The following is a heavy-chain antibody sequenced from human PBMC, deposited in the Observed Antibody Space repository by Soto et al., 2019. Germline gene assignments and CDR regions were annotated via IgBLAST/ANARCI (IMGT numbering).Heavy chain of an antibody. Sequence: PSETLSLTCAVYGGSFSGYYWSWIRQPPGKGLEWIGEINHSGSTNYNPSLKSRVTISVDTSKNQFSLKLSSVTAADTAVYYCARGTHYYGSGSYNPSYGMDVWGQGTTVTVS. V-gene: IGHV4-34*01. CDR2: INHSGST. D-gene: IGHD3-10*01. J-gene: IGHJ6*02. CDR3: ARGTHYYGSGSYNPSYGMDV. CDR1: GGSFSGYY.